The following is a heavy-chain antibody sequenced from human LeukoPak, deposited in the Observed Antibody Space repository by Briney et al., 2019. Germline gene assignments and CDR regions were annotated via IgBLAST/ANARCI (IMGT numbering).Heavy chain of an antibody. CDR2: IKQDGSEK. Sequence: GPLRLSCAASGFTFSSYWMSWVRQAPGKGLEWVANIKQDGSEKYYVDSVKGRFTISRDNAKNSLYLQMNSLRAEDTAVYCCARRGGVTLPYFDCWGQGTLVTVSS. J-gene: IGHJ4*02. CDR1: GFTFSSYW. CDR3: ARRGGVTLPYFDC. D-gene: IGHD3-16*01. V-gene: IGHV3-7*01.